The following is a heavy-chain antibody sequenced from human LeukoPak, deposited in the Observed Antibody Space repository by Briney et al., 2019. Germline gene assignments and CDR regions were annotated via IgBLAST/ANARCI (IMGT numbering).Heavy chain of an antibody. J-gene: IGHJ4*02. D-gene: IGHD3-22*01. CDR2: IIPILGIA. V-gene: IGHV1-69*04. Sequence: ASVKVSCKASGGTFSSYAISWVRQAPGQGLEWMGRIIPILGIANYAQKFQGRVTITADKSTSTAYMELSSLRSEDTAVYYCARDRDYYDSSGLYDYWGQGTLVTVSS. CDR1: GGTFSSYA. CDR3: ARDRDYYDSSGLYDY.